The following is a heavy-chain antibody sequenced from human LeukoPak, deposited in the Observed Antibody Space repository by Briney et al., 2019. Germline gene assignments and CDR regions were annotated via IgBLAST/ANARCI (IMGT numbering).Heavy chain of an antibody. CDR2: ISSSSSII. J-gene: IGHJ4*02. CDR1: GFTFRNYA. D-gene: IGHD2-2*01. CDR3: ARRYCSSTSCTLDY. Sequence: GGSLRLSCAASGFTFRNYAMSWVRQAPGKGLEWVSYISSSSSIIYYADSVKGRFAISRDNAENSLYLQMNSLRAEDTAVYYCARRYCSSTSCTLDYWGQGTLVTVSS. V-gene: IGHV3-48*04.